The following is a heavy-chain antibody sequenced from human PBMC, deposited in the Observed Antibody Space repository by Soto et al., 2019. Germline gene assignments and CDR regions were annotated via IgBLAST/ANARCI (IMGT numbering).Heavy chain of an antibody. CDR1: GYTFTSYD. CDR3: ANSPLYCSGGRCYSEGGGSGYYGMDV. V-gene: IGHV1-8*01. CDR2: MNPNSGNT. Sequence: QVQLVQSGAEVKKPGASVKVSCKASGYTFTSYDINWVRQATGQGLEWMGWMNPNSGNTGYAQKFQGRVTMTRNTSISTAYMELSSLRSEDTAVYYCANSPLYCSGGRCYSEGGGSGYYGMDVWGQGTTVTVSS. D-gene: IGHD2-15*01. J-gene: IGHJ6*02.